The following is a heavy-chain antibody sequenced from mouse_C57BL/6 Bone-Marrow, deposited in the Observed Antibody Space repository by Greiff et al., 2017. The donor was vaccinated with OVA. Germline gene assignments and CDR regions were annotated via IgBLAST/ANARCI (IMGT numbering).Heavy chain of an antibody. CDR3: ARWLQDY. J-gene: IGHJ2*01. V-gene: IGHV1-82*01. CDR2: IYPGDGDT. D-gene: IGHD2-2*01. CDR1: GYAFSSSW. Sequence: QVQLKESGPELVKPGASVKISCKASGYAFSSSWMNWVKQRPGKGLEWIGRIYPGDGDTNYNGKFKGKATLTADKSSSTAYMQLSSLTSEDSAVYFCARWLQDYWGQGTTLTVSS.